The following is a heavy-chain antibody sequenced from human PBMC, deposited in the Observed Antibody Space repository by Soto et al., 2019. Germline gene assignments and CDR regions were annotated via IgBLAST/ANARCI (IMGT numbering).Heavy chain of an antibody. J-gene: IGHJ3*01. D-gene: IGHD3-9*01. CDR2: ISWNSRTV. Sequence: DVQLVESGGGLVQPGGSLRLSCAASGFTFNNYAMHWVRLAPGKGLEWVSGISWNSRTVGYADSLKGRFTISRDHAKNSLYLQMNNLKAEDTALYSCAQYLTPGDDAFDVCGQGTLVTVSS. V-gene: IGHV3-9*01. CDR1: GFTFNNYA. CDR3: AQYLTPGDDAFDV.